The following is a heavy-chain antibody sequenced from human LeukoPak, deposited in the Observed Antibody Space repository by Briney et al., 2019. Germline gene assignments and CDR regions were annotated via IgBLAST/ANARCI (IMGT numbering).Heavy chain of an antibody. V-gene: IGHV4-30-2*01. J-gene: IGHJ5*02. CDR2: IYHSGST. Sequence: PSETLSLTCAVSGGSISIGDYSWSWIRQPPGKGLEWIGYIYHSGSTYYNPSLKSRVTISVDRSKNQFSLKLSSVTAADTAVYYCARSGWDYYDSSGPRSWFDPWGQGTLVTVSS. D-gene: IGHD3-22*01. CDR1: GGSISIGDYS. CDR3: ARSGWDYYDSSGPRSWFDP.